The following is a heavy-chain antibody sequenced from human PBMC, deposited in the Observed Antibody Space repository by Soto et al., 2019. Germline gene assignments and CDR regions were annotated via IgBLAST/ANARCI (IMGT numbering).Heavy chain of an antibody. Sequence: QVQLQESDPGLVKPSETLSLTCTVSGGSVSSGSYYWSWIRQPPGKGLEWIGYIYYSGSTNYNPSLKSRVTISVDTSKNQFSLKLNSVTAADTAVYYCASYSSGWYDVSYWGQGTLVTVSS. V-gene: IGHV4-61*01. CDR1: GGSVSSGSYY. D-gene: IGHD6-19*01. CDR2: IYYSGST. J-gene: IGHJ4*02. CDR3: ASYSSGWYDVSY.